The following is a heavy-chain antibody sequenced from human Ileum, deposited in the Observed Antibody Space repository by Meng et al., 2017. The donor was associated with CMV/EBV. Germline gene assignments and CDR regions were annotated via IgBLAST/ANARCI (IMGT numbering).Heavy chain of an antibody. Sequence: QLQLKESGPRLVKPSAALSLTCTVSGGSISSDNHYWGWLRQTPGKGLEWIASVYYRGSVFYNTSLKGRVTTSIDTSENQFSLKLSSVTAADTAVYYCTRQDYSNYAGIWGQGTLVTVSS. CDR3: TRQDYSNYAGI. CDR1: GGSISSDNHY. J-gene: IGHJ4*02. CDR2: VYYRGSV. V-gene: IGHV4-39*07. D-gene: IGHD4-11*01.